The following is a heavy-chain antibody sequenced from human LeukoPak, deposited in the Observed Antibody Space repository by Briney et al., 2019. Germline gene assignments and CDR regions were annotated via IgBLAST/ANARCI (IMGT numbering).Heavy chain of an antibody. V-gene: IGHV4-59*01. CDR3: ARGSGSGNWYFDL. J-gene: IGHJ2*01. CDR2: IYYDGST. Sequence: SETLSLTCTVSGGSISSYYWSWIRQPPRKGLEWIGYIYYDGSTNYNPSLKSRVSISVDTSKNQFSLKLSSVTAADTAVYYCARGSGSGNWYFDLWGRGTLVTVSS. D-gene: IGHD2-15*01. CDR1: GGSISSYY.